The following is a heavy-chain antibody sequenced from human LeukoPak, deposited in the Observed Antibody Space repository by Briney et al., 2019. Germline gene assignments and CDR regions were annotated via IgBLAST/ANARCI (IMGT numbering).Heavy chain of an antibody. CDR3: ARDVGEWFGEFGYYYYYGMDV. CDR2: YI. J-gene: IGHJ6*02. Sequence: YIYYAHSVKPPFTISRDNAKNSLYLQMNSLRAEDTAVYYCARDVGEWFGEFGYYYYYGMDVWGQGTTVTVSS. D-gene: IGHD3-10*01. V-gene: IGHV3-21*01.